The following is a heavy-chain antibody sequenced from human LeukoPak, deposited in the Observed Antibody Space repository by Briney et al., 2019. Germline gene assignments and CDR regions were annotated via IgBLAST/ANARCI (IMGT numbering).Heavy chain of an antibody. Sequence: PSETLSLTCTVSGGSISSGGYYWSWIRQHPGTGLERIGYIYYSGSTYYNPSLKSRVTISVDTSKNQFSLKLSSVTAADMAVYYCARGDNWNDVSWFDPWGQGTLVTVSS. V-gene: IGHV4-31*03. CDR2: IYYSGST. CDR1: GGSISSGGYY. CDR3: ARGDNWNDVSWFDP. D-gene: IGHD1-20*01. J-gene: IGHJ5*02.